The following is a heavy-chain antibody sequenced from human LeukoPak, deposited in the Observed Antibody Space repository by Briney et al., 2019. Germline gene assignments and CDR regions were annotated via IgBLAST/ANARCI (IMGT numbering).Heavy chain of an antibody. D-gene: IGHD2-15*01. V-gene: IGHV4-34*01. CDR1: GGSFSGYY. J-gene: IGHJ5*02. CDR2: INHSGST. CDR3: ARDRYCSGGSCYLGWFDP. Sequence: SETLSLTCAVYGGSFSGYYWSWIRQPPGKGLEWIGEINHSGSTNYNPSLKSRVTISVDASKNLFALKLSSVTAADTAVYYCARDRYCSGGSCYLGWFDPSGQGTLVTV.